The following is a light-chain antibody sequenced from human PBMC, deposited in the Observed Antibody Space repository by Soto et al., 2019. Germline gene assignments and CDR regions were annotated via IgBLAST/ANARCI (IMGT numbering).Light chain of an antibody. J-gene: IGKJ2*01. CDR2: DAS. V-gene: IGKV1-5*01. Sequence: DIQMTQSPSLVSASVGDRFTITCPATPSTDNWLAWYQQKPGKAPKLLIYDASPLESGVSSRLSGGGSGTEFTLSISTLRPAHFATYYCQHYDTFPHTFGQGTTVDIK. CDR1: PSTDNW. CDR3: QHYDTFPHT.